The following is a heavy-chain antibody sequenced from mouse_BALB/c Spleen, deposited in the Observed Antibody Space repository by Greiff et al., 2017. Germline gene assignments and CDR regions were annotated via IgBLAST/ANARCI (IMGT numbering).Heavy chain of an antibody. V-gene: IGHV1-7*01. D-gene: IGHD2-1*01. CDR3: ASLPFDY. CDR1: GYTFTSYW. CDR2: INPSTGYT. J-gene: IGHJ2*01. Sequence: QVHVKQSGAELAKPGASVKMSCKASGYTFTSYWMHWVKQRPGQGLEWIGYINPSTGYTEYNQKFKDKATLTADKSSSTAYMQLSSLTSEDSAVYYCASLPFDYWGQGTTLTVSS.